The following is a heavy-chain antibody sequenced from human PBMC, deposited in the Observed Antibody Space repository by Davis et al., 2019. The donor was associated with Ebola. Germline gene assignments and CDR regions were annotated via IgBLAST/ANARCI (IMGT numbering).Heavy chain of an antibody. CDR3: ARSLSFHWYFDL. CDR2: IYPADSDT. CDR1: GYRFTSDW. V-gene: IGHV5-51*01. J-gene: IGHJ2*01. Sequence: PGGSLRLSCKASGYRFTSDWIGWVRQMPGKGLEWMGIIYPADSDTRYSPSFQGQVTISADKSISTAYLQWSSLKASDTAMYYCARSLSFHWYFDLWGRGTLVTVSS.